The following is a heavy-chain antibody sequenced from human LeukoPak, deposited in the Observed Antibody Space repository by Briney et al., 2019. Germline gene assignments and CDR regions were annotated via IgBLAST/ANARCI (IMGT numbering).Heavy chain of an antibody. D-gene: IGHD1-26*01. V-gene: IGHV3-23*01. CDR1: GFTFSSYG. J-gene: IGHJ6*03. CDR3: ARDGAPGLVGATTDYYYMDV. Sequence: GGTLRLSCAASGFTFSSYGMSWVRQAPGKGLEWVSAISGSGGSTYYADSVKGRFTISRDNSKNTLYLQMNSLRAEDTALYYCARDGAPGLVGATTDYYYMDVWGKGTTVTVSS. CDR2: ISGSGGST.